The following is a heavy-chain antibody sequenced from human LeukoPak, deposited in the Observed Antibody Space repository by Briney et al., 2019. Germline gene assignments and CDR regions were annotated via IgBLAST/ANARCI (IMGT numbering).Heavy chain of an antibody. V-gene: IGHV3-23*01. CDR3: ARLPTFYFDSSGYHYDY. D-gene: IGHD3-22*01. J-gene: IGHJ4*02. CDR2: TAGSGISK. CDR1: GFTFNNYA. Sequence: GGSLRLSCVASGFTFNNYAMSWVRQAPGRGLEWASSTAGSGISKDYADSVKGRFTISKDKSKNTLYLQMDNLRAEDTGVYFCARLPTFYFDSSGYHYDYWGQGTLVTVSS.